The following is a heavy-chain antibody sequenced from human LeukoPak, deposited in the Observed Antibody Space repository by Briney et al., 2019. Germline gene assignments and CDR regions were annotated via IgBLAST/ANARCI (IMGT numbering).Heavy chain of an antibody. J-gene: IGHJ5*02. CDR3: ARPSPITIFGGQYRNNWFDP. D-gene: IGHD3-3*01. CDR1: GGSFSGYY. CDR2: INHSGST. Sequence: SETLSLTCAVYGGSFSGYYWSWIRQPPGKGLEWIGEINHSGSTNYNPSLKSRVTISVDTSKNQFSLKLSSVTAADTAVYYCARPSPITIFGGQYRNNWFDPWGQGTLVTVSS. V-gene: IGHV4-34*01.